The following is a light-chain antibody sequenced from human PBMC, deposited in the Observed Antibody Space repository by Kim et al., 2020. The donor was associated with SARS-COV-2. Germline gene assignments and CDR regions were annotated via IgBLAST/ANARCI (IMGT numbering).Light chain of an antibody. V-gene: IGKV1-5*01. J-gene: IGKJ2*01. CDR2: EAS. CDR1: QDIHQG. Sequence: SASVGDILTITCRASQDIHQGLAWLQQKPGKAPKLLISEASSLKSGVPSRFSGRGFGTHFTLPISSLQPDYCATYFRQQYVSPSRTCGQGTKLEI. CDR3: QQYVSPSRT.